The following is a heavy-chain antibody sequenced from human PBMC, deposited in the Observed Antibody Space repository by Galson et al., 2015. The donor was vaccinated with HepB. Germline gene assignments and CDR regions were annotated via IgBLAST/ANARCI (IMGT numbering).Heavy chain of an antibody. CDR1: GFTFSSYS. CDR3: AKDSGSYSLDY. Sequence: SLRLSCAASGFTFSSYSMNWVRQAPGKGLEWVSYISSSSSTIYYADSVKGRFTISRDNSKNTLYLQMNSLRAEDTAVYYCAKDSGSYSLDYWGQGTLVTVSS. D-gene: IGHD1-26*01. CDR2: ISSSSSTI. V-gene: IGHV3-48*01. J-gene: IGHJ4*02.